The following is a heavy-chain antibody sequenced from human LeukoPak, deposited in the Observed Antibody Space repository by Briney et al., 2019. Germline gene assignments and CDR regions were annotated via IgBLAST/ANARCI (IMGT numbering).Heavy chain of an antibody. D-gene: IGHD1-26*01. CDR2: IYYSGST. J-gene: IGHJ6*02. CDR1: GGSISSYY. CDR3: ARGDNSGSYYFDSDYGMDV. V-gene: IGHV4-59*01. Sequence: SETLSLTCTVSGGSISSYYWSWIRQPPGKGLEWIGYIYYSGSTNYNPSLKSRVTTSVDTSKNQFSLKLSSVTAADTAVYYCARGDNSGSYYFDSDYGMDVWGQGTTVTVSS.